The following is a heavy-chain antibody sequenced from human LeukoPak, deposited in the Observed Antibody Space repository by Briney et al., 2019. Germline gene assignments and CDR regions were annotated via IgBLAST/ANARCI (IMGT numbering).Heavy chain of an antibody. CDR2: ISSSGSTI. J-gene: IGHJ6*04. CDR3: AELGITMIGGV. D-gene: IGHD3-10*02. CDR1: GFTFSSYE. Sequence: TGGSLRLSCAASGFTFSSYEMNWVRQAPGKGLEWVSYISSSGSTIYYADSVKGRFTISRDNAKNSLHLQMNSLRAEGTAVYYCAELGITMIGGVWGKGTTVTISS. V-gene: IGHV3-48*03.